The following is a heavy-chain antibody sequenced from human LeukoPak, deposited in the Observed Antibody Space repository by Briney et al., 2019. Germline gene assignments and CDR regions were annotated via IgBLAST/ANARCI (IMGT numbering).Heavy chain of an antibody. D-gene: IGHD5-18*01. CDR3: ARDLYSYGRPDAFDI. CDR2: IYNSGST. J-gene: IGHJ3*02. V-gene: IGHV4-4*07. CDR1: GGSISSYY. Sequence: SETLSLTCTVSGGSISSYYWSWIRQPAGKGLEWIGRIYNSGSTSYNPSLKSRVTMSVDSSKNQFSLKLSSVTAADTAVYYCARDLYSYGRPDAFDIWGQGTMVTVSS.